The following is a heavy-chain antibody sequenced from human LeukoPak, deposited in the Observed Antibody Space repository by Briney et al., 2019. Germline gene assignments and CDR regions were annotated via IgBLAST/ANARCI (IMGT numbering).Heavy chain of an antibody. Sequence: GGSLRLSCAASGFTFSSYWMHWVRQAPGRGLVWVSRINSDGSSTSYADSVKGRFTISRDNAKNSLYLQMNSLRAEDTAVYYCARDKWFGETDYWGQGTLVTVSS. CDR3: ARDKWFGETDY. V-gene: IGHV3-74*01. J-gene: IGHJ4*02. CDR1: GFTFSSYW. CDR2: INSDGSST. D-gene: IGHD3-10*01.